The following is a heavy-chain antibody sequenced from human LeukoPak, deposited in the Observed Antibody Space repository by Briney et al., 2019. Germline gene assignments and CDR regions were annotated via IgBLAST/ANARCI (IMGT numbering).Heavy chain of an antibody. J-gene: IGHJ5*02. CDR1: GFTFNTYG. V-gene: IGHV3-48*01. CDR3: ARDYLGWFDP. CDR2: ISSSSSTT. Sequence: GESLRLSCAASGFTFNTYGMNWVRQAPGKGLEWVSHISSSSSTTYYADSVKGRFTISRDNAKNSLYLQMDSLRAEDTAVYYCARDYLGWFDPWGQGTLVTVSS.